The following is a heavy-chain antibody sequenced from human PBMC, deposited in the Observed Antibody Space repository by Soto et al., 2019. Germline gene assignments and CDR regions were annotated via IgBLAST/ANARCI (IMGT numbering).Heavy chain of an antibody. J-gene: IGHJ6*02. CDR3: AGGKGYSYGSWIGMDV. V-gene: IGHV1-46*01. CDR1: GYTFTSYY. CDR2: INPSGGST. Sequence: QVQLVQSGAEVKKPGASVKVSCKASGYTFTSYYMHWVRQAPGQGLEWMGIINPSGGSTSYAQKFQGRVTMTRDTSASTVYMELSSLRSEDTAVYYCAGGKGYSYGSWIGMDVWGQGTTVTVSS. D-gene: IGHD5-18*01.